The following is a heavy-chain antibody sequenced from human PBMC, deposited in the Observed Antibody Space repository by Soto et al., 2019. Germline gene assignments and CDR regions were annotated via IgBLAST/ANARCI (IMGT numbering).Heavy chain of an antibody. CDR2: SNHSGST. V-gene: IGHV4-34*01. CDR3: ARAYTAMVPGHYFDY. J-gene: IGHJ4*02. D-gene: IGHD5-18*01. Sequence: QVQLQQWGAGLLKPSETLSLTCAVYGGSFSGYYWSWIRQPPGKGLEWSGESNHSGSTNYNPSLKRRVTISVDTSKNQFSLKLSSVTAADTAVYYCARAYTAMVPGHYFDYWGQGTLVTVSS. CDR1: GGSFSGYY.